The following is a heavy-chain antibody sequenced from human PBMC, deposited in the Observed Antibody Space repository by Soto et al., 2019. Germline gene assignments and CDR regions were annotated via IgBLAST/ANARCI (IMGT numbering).Heavy chain of an antibody. CDR1: GFTFDDYA. CDR3: AKGYDY. J-gene: IGHJ4*02. V-gene: IGHV3-9*01. Sequence: EVQLVESGGGLAQPGRSLRLSCAASGFTFDDYAMHWVRQAPGKGLEWVSGISWNSGSIGYADSVKGRFTISRDNAKNSLYLQMNSLRAEDTALYYCAKGYDYWGQGTLVTVSS. CDR2: ISWNSGSI.